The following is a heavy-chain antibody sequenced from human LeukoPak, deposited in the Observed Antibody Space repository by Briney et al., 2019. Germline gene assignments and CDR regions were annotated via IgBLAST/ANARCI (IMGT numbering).Heavy chain of an antibody. CDR3: ARHHRYYYDSTFDLGY. J-gene: IGHJ4*02. CDR1: GDSVSSNSSA. Sequence: SQTLSLTCAISGDSVSSNSSAWNWIRQSPSRGLEWLGRTYYRSKWYYEYAISVRSRITINPDTSKNQFSLQLNSVTPEDTAVYYCARHHRYYYDSTFDLGYWGQGTLVTVSS. D-gene: IGHD3-22*01. CDR2: TYYRSKWYY. V-gene: IGHV6-1*01.